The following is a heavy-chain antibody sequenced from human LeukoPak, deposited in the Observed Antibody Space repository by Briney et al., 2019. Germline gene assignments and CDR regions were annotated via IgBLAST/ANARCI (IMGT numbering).Heavy chain of an antibody. CDR2: IYHSGST. Sequence: SETLSLTCTVSGYSISSGYYWGWIRQPPGKGLEWIGSIYHSGSTYYNPSLKSRVTISVDTSKNQFSLKLSSVTAADTAVYYCARDHGMTTVTTGGIDAPLLEDYWGQGTLVTVSS. CDR1: GYSISSGYY. J-gene: IGHJ4*02. V-gene: IGHV4-38-2*02. D-gene: IGHD4-17*01. CDR3: ARDHGMTTVTTGGIDAPLLEDY.